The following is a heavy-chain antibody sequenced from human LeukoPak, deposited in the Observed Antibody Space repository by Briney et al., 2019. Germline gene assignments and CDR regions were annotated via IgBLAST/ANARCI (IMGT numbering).Heavy chain of an antibody. D-gene: IGHD5-18*01. CDR2: IKKDGSEK. CDR1: GFTFSSYW. V-gene: IGHV3-7*01. CDR3: ARDLSGVTGYTYGRGIDY. Sequence: PGGSLRLSCAASGFTFSSYWMSWVRQAPGKGLEWVDNIKKDGSEKYYVDSVKGRFTISRDNAKTSLYLQMNSLRAEDTAVYYCARDLSGVTGYTYGRGIDYWGQGTLVTVSS. J-gene: IGHJ4*02.